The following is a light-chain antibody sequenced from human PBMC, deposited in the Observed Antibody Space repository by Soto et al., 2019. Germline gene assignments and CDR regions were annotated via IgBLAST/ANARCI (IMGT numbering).Light chain of an antibody. CDR1: QSVSNS. CDR3: QHRNSWPPGAT. J-gene: IGKJ4*01. V-gene: IGKV3-11*01. CDR2: DAS. Sequence: EIVLTQSPATLSLSPGERATLSCRASQSVSNSLAWYQQKPGQTPRLLIYDASNRATGIPARFSGSGSGTDFTLTISSLEPEAFAVYYCQHRNSWPPGATFGGGTKVEIK.